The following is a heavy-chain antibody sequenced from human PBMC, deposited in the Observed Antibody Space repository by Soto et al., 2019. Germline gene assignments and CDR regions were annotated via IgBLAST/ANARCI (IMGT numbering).Heavy chain of an antibody. CDR3: ARDKITGPFDY. J-gene: IGHJ4*02. V-gene: IGHV4-34*01. CDR2: IKHSVST. CDR1: GGSFSGYY. D-gene: IGHD2-8*02. Sequence: QVQLQQWGAGLLKPSETLSLTCAVYGGSFSGYYWTWIRQPPGTGLEWIGEIKHSVSTNYNPSLKSRVTISVDTSKNQFSLKLTSVTAADTAVYYCARDKITGPFDYWGQGTLVTVSS.